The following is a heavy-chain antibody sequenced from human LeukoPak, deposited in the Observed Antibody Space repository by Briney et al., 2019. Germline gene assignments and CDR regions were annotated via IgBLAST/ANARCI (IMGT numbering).Heavy chain of an antibody. V-gene: IGHV1-18*01. J-gene: IGHJ3*02. CDR1: GYIFTTYG. Sequence: ASVKVSCKASGYIFTTYGISWVRQAPGQGLEWMGWISGYNDDTNYAQKLQVRVTMTTDTSTSTAYMELRSLTSDDTAVYYCARDHGFSGGSYFDTFDIWGRGTMVTVSS. D-gene: IGHD1-26*01. CDR3: ARDHGFSGGSYFDTFDI. CDR2: ISGYNDDT.